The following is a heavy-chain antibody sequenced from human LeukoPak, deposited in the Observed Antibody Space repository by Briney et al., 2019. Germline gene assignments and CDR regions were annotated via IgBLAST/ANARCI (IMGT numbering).Heavy chain of an antibody. J-gene: IGHJ4*02. D-gene: IGHD2-2*01. Sequence: PGGSLRLSCAASGFTFDNYVMNWVRQAPGKGLEWVSAISGSGGSTYYADSVKGRFTISRDNSKNTLYLQMNSLRAEDTAVYYCAKPPRTDIVVVPAAPAHGLGRVDYWGQGTLVTVSS. V-gene: IGHV3-23*01. CDR1: GFTFDNYV. CDR3: AKPPRTDIVVVPAAPAHGLGRVDY. CDR2: ISGSGGST.